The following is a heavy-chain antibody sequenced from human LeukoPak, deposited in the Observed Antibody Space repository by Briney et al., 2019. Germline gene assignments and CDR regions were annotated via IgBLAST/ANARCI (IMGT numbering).Heavy chain of an antibody. CDR3: ARLRAETGNYHFDY. J-gene: IGHJ4*02. D-gene: IGHD3-9*01. CDR1: GGSISSYY. Sequence: SETLSLTCTASGGSISSYYWSWVRQPPGKGLEWIGYIYYSGSRGSTNYNPSLKSRVSISVDTSKDQFSLQLRYVTAADTAVYYCARLRAETGNYHFDYWGQGILVTVSS. CDR2: IYYSGSRGST. V-gene: IGHV4-59*08.